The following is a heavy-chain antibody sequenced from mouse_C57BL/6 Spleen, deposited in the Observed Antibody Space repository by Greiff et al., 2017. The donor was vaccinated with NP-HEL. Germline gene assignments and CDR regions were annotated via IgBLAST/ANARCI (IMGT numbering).Heavy chain of an antibody. D-gene: IGHD1-3*01. CDR2: ISYDGSN. CDR1: GYSITSGYY. V-gene: IGHV3-6*01. CDR3: ARESSYDYFDY. J-gene: IGHJ2*01. Sequence: EVKLQESGPGLVKPSQSLSLTCSVTGYSITSGYYWNWIRQFPGNKLEWMGYISYDGSNNYNPSLKNRISITRDTSKNQFFLKLNSVTTEDTATYYCARESSYDYFDYWGQGTTLTVSS.